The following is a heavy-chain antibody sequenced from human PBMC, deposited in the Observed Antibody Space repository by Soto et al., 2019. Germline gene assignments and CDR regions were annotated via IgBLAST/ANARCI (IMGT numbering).Heavy chain of an antibody. J-gene: IGHJ5*02. CDR3: ARGPYCSGGSCYSGRHWFDP. V-gene: IGHV3-74*01. CDR1: GFTFSSSW. D-gene: IGHD2-15*01. CDR2: INSDGSST. Sequence: EVQLVESGGGLVQPGGSLRLSCAASGFTFSSSWMHWVRQAPGKGLVWVSRINSDGSSTSYADSVKGRFTISRDNAKNTLFLQMNSLRAEDTAVYYCARGPYCSGGSCYSGRHWFDPWGQGTLVTVSS.